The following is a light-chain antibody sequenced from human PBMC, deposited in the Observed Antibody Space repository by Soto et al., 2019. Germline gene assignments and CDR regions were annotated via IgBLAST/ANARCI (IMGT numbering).Light chain of an antibody. J-gene: IGKJ4*01. V-gene: IGKV3-11*01. CDR3: QQRSNWRGT. Sequence: EIVLPQSPVTLSLSPGERATLSCRASQSISKYLAWYQQKSGQAPRLLIYDASNRASGIPARFTGSGSGTDFTLTISSLEPEDFAVYYGQQRSNWRGTFGGGTKVEIK. CDR2: DAS. CDR1: QSISKY.